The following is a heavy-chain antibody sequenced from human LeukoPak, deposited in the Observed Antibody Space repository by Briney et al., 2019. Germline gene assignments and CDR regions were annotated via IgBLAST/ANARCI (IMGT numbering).Heavy chain of an antibody. Sequence: GGSLRLSCAASGLTFSSYSMNWVRRAPGKGLEWVSSISSSSSYIYYADSVKGRFTISRDNAKNSLYLQMNSLRAEDTAVYYCARGVGDTGNNWFDPWGQGTLVTVSS. CDR2: ISSSSSYI. V-gene: IGHV3-21*01. CDR3: ARGVGDTGNNWFDP. CDR1: GLTFSSYS. J-gene: IGHJ5*02. D-gene: IGHD2-21*02.